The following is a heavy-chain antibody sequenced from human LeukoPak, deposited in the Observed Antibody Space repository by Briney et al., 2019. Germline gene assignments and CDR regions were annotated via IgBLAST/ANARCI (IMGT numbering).Heavy chain of an antibody. CDR2: ISSSSSYI. Sequence: GGSLRLSCAASGFTFSSYSMNWVRQAPGKGLEWVSSISSSSSYIYYADSVKGRFTISRDNAKNSLYLQMNSLRAEDTAVYYCAREAEGYDSSGYYILSDYWGQGTLVTVSS. V-gene: IGHV3-21*01. J-gene: IGHJ4*02. CDR3: AREAEGYDSSGYYILSDY. CDR1: GFTFSSYS. D-gene: IGHD3-22*01.